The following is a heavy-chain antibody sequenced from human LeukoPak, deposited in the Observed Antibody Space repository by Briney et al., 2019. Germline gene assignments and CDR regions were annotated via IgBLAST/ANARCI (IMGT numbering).Heavy chain of an antibody. V-gene: IGHV4-4*07. Sequence: PSETLSLTCTVSGGPITGYYWAWIRQPAGKGLEWIGRIFSSGSTIYSPSLKSRVTMSVDTSKNQLSLSLSSVTAADTAVYYGARDGGPVGNSLYSWFDPWGQGTLVTVSS. CDR1: GGPITGYY. J-gene: IGHJ5*02. D-gene: IGHD1-26*01. CDR2: IFSSGST. CDR3: ARDGGPVGNSLYSWFDP.